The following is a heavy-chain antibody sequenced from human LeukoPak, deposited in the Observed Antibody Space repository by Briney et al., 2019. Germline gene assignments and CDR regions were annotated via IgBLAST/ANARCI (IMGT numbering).Heavy chain of an antibody. Sequence: SETLSLTCTVSGASISSYYWTWIRQPPGKGLEWIGYIYYSGVTKYNPSFKSRVTISVDTSKNQFSLKLNSVTAADTAVYYCAGERNGYNPDWGQGTLVTVSS. CDR1: GASISSYY. CDR2: IYYSGVT. CDR3: AGERNGYNPD. D-gene: IGHD5-24*01. V-gene: IGHV4-59*01. J-gene: IGHJ4*02.